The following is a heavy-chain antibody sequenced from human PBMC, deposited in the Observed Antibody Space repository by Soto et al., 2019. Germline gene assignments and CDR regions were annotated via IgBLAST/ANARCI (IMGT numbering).Heavy chain of an antibody. CDR2: ISSRSVYI. Sequence: EVQLVECGGGLVKPGGSLRLSCAASGFTFNTYTINWVRQAPGKGLEWVSSISSRSVYIYYADSVKGRFTISRDDARNSLYLQMNSRRAEDTAVYYCEREEVSRPNTYHGLDVWGQWTTVTVSS. CDR3: EREEVSRPNTYHGLDV. CDR1: GFTFNTYT. V-gene: IGHV3-21*01. J-gene: IGHJ6*02.